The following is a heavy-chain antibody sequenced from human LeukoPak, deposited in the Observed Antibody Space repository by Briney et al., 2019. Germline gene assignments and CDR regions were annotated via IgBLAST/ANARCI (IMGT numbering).Heavy chain of an antibody. CDR1: GFSFSAYW. J-gene: IGHJ4*02. CDR3: ARGGIQVSGIDEFDY. CDR2: INPAGSET. Sequence: GGSLRLSCAASGFSFSAYWMTWVRQAPGTGLEWVANINPAGSETYYVDPVKGRFSISRDNAKNLVYLQMNSLRAEDTAVYYCARGGIQVSGIDEFDYWGQGTLVTVSS. V-gene: IGHV3-7*04. D-gene: IGHD6-19*01.